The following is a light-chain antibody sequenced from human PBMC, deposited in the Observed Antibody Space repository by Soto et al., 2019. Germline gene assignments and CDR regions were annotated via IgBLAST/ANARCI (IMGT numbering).Light chain of an antibody. CDR3: CSFAGSSTPYV. V-gene: IGLV2-23*01. J-gene: IGLJ1*01. CDR1: SSDVGSYNL. Sequence: QSVLTQPASVSGSPGQSITISCTGTSSDVGSYNLVSWYQQHPGKAPKLMIYEGTKRPSGVSNRFSGSKSGNTASLTISGLQAEDEAFYYCCSFAGSSTPYVFGTGTRSPP. CDR2: EGT.